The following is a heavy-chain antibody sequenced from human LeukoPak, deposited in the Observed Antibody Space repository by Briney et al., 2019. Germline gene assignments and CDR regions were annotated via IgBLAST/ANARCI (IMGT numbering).Heavy chain of an antibody. J-gene: IGHJ4*02. CDR1: GFTFSSYG. D-gene: IGHD5-12*01. CDR2: IRYDGSNK. Sequence: SAGSLRLSCTASGFTFSSYGMHWVRQAPGKGLEWVAFIRYDGSNKYYADSEKGRSTISSDNSKNTLYLQMISLRAEDTAVYYCAKDARYATILDYWGQGTLVTVSS. V-gene: IGHV3-30*02. CDR3: AKDARYATILDY.